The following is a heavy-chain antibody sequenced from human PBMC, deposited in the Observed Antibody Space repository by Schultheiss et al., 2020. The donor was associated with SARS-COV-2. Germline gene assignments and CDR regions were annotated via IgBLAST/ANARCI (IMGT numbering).Heavy chain of an antibody. CDR2: IWYDGSNK. V-gene: IGHV3-33*08. Sequence: GGSLRLSCAASGFTFSSYAMHWVRQAPGKGLEWVAVIWYDGSNKYYADSVKGRFTISRDNSKNTLYLQMNSLRAEDTAVYYCARALGEGGFDYWGQGTLVTVSS. CDR3: ARALGEGGFDY. D-gene: IGHD3-16*01. CDR1: GFTFSSYA. J-gene: IGHJ4*02.